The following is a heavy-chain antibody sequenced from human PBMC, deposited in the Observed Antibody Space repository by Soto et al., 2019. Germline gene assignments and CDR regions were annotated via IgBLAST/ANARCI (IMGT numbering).Heavy chain of an antibody. CDR2: ISYDGSNK. V-gene: IGHV3-30*18. CDR3: AKDVTRILYFYGMDV. Sequence: QVQLVESGGGVVQPGRSLRLSCAASGFTFSSYGMHWVRQAPGKGLEWVAVISYDGSNKYYADSVKGRFTISRDNSKNTLYLQMNSLRAEDTAVYYCAKDVTRILYFYGMDVWGKGTTVTVSS. J-gene: IGHJ6*04. D-gene: IGHD2-15*01. CDR1: GFTFSSYG.